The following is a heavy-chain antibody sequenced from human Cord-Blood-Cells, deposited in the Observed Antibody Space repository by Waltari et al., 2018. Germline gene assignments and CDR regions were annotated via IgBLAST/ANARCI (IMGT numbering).Heavy chain of an antibody. CDR1: GYSISSGYY. CDR2: IYHSGST. Sequence: QVQLQESGPGLVKPSETLSLTCAVSGYSISSGYYWGWLRQPSGKGLEWIGSIYHSGSTDYNPSLKSRVTISVDTSKNQFSLKLSSVTAADTAVYYCARIGLYGGYFDYWGQGTLVTVSS. D-gene: IGHD4-17*01. CDR3: ARIGLYGGYFDY. J-gene: IGHJ4*02. V-gene: IGHV4-38-2*01.